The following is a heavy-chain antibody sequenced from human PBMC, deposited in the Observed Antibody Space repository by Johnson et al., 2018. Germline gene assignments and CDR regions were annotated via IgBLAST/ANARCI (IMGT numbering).Heavy chain of an antibody. CDR2: IRSKAYGGTT. CDR3: RGGSGIPMGYYSGVVV. V-gene: IGHV3-49*05. CDR1: GFTFGDYA. D-gene: IGHD3-10*01. Sequence: VQLVQSGGGLVKPGRSLRLSCTASGFTFGDYAMSWFRQAPGKGLEWVGFIRSKAYGGTTEYAASVKGRFSITRYDSKSIAYLQMNSLKTEDTAVFYCRGGSGIPMGYYSGVVVWGQGTTVTVSS. J-gene: IGHJ6*02.